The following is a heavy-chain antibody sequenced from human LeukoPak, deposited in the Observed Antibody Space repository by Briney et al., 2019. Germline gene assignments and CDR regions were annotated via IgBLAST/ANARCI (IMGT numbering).Heavy chain of an antibody. D-gene: IGHD3-16*02. V-gene: IGHV3-73*01. CDR1: GFTFSGSA. CDR2: IRSKANSYAT. J-gene: IGHJ4*02. CDR3: TSGHYDYVWGSYRYTPTQH. Sequence: PGGSLRLSCAASGFTFSGSAMHWVRQASGKGLEWVGRIRSKANSYATAYAASVKGRFTISRDDSKSTAYLQMNSLKTEDTAVYYCTSGHYDYVWGSYRYTPTQHWGQGTLVTVSS.